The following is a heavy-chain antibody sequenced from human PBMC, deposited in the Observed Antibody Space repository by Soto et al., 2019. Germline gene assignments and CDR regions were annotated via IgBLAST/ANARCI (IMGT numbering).Heavy chain of an antibody. J-gene: IGHJ4*02. CDR3: ARDCVAVTTGISGY. V-gene: IGHV1-18*01. Sequence: QVQLVQSGAEVKKPGASVKVSCKASGYTFTNYAVTWVRQAPGQGLEWMGWINVYNGNTKYAQKFQGRVTMTTDTSTNTVYMELRSLTSDDTAVYYCARDCVAVTTGISGYWVQGTLVTVSS. D-gene: IGHD4-4*01. CDR2: INVYNGNT. CDR1: GYTFTNYA.